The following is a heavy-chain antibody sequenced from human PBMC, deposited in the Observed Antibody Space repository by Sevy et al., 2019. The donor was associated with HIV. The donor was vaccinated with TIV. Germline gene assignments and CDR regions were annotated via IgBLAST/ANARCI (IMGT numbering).Heavy chain of an antibody. CDR1: GFTFSTYA. V-gene: IGHV3-30*18. J-gene: IGHJ4*02. CDR3: ANHAGYSTDWYPGY. Sequence: GGCLRLSCAASGFTFSTYAMHWVRQAPGQGLEWLAVISYEGNYKYYTDSVKGRFTISRDSSKNRLYLQMNSLRAEDTAASYCANHAGYSTDWYPGYWGQGTLVTVSS. CDR2: ISYEGNYK. D-gene: IGHD6-19*01.